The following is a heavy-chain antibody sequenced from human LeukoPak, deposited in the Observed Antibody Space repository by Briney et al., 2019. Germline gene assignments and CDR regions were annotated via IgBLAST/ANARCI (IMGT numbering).Heavy chain of an antibody. V-gene: IGHV1-2*02. Sequence: GASVKVSCKASGYTFTGYYMHWVRQAPGQGLEWMGWINPNSGSTNYAQKFQGRVTMTRDTSISTAYMELSSLRSEDTAVYYCARAGRRYGSGASGGYWGQGTLVTVSS. CDR2: INPNSGST. CDR1: GYTFTGYY. J-gene: IGHJ4*02. D-gene: IGHD3-10*01. CDR3: ARAGRRYGSGASGGY.